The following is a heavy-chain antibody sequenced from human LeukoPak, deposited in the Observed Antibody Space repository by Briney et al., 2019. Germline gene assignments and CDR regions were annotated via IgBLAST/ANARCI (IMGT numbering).Heavy chain of an antibody. Sequence: PGGSLRLSRAASGFTFSSYAMSWVRQAPGKGLEWVSAISGSGGSTHYADSVKGRFTISRDNSKNTLYLQMNSLRAEDTAVYYCAKDSGYSSSSYFDYWGQGTLVTVSS. CDR1: GFTFSSYA. J-gene: IGHJ4*02. CDR2: ISGSGGST. V-gene: IGHV3-23*01. CDR3: AKDSGYSSSSYFDY. D-gene: IGHD6-6*01.